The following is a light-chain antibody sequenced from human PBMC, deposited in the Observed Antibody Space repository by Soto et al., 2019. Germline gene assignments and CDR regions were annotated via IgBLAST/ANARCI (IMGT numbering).Light chain of an antibody. J-gene: IGLJ1*01. CDR3: SSYTSSSTNV. CDR1: SRSVGGYNY. V-gene: IGLV2-14*01. CDR2: DVS. Sequence: SPTPPASLSGSSGQSITISSPGTSRSVGGYNYVSWYQQHPGKAPKLMIYDVSNRPSGVSNRFSGSKSGNTASLTISGLQAEDEADYSCSSYTSSSTNVFGTGTKVTVL.